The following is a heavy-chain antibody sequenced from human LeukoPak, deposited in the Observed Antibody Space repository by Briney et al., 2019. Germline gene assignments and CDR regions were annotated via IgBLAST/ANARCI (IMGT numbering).Heavy chain of an antibody. D-gene: IGHD3-16*01. J-gene: IGHJ4*02. CDR2: IYSDGSV. V-gene: IGHV3-53*01. CDR1: GFTVSSSH. CDR3: ATWGSDMSVQ. Sequence: GGSLRLSCAASGFTVSSSHMSWVRQAPGRGLEWVSVIYSDGSVSYADSVKGRFTISRDNSKNTLYLQINSLRVEDTAVYYCATWGSDMSVQWGQGTLVTVSS.